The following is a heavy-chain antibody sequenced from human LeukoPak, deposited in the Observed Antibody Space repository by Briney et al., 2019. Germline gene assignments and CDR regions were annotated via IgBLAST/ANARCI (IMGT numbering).Heavy chain of an antibody. V-gene: IGHV3-30-3*01. J-gene: IGHJ4*02. D-gene: IGHD2-15*01. CDR1: GFTFSSYA. Sequence: GGSLRLSCAASGFTFSSYAMHWVRQAPGKGLEWVAVTSYDGSNKYYADSVKGRFTISRDNSKNTLYLQMDSLRAEDTAVYYCARGALGYCSGGRCYLIDYWGQGTLVTVSS. CDR2: TSYDGSNK. CDR3: ARGALGYCSGGRCYLIDY.